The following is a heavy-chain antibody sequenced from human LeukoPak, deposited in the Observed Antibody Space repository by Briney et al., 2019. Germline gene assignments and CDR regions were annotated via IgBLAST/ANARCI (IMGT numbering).Heavy chain of an antibody. Sequence: GGSLRLSCAASGFTFSSYEMNWVRQAPGKGLGWVSYISSSGSIIYYADSVKGRFTISRDNAKNSLYLQMNSLRAEDTAVYYCARSPYSSGYSDYWGQGTLVTVSS. D-gene: IGHD3-22*01. J-gene: IGHJ4*02. CDR3: ARSPYSSGYSDY. CDR1: GFTFSSYE. CDR2: ISSSGSII. V-gene: IGHV3-48*03.